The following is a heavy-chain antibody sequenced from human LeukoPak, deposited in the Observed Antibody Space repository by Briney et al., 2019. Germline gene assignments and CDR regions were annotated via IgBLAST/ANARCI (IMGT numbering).Heavy chain of an antibody. CDR2: ISYDGSNK. CDR1: GFTFSSYG. V-gene: IGHV3-30*18. Sequence: PGGSLRLSCAASGFTFSSYGMHWVRQAPGKGLEWVAVISYDGSNKYYADSVKGRFTISRDNSKNTLYLQMNSLRAEDTAVYYCAKSPPYCTNGVCYDYYYYGMDVWGQGTTATVSS. J-gene: IGHJ6*02. CDR3: AKSPPYCTNGVCYDYYYYGMDV. D-gene: IGHD2-8*01.